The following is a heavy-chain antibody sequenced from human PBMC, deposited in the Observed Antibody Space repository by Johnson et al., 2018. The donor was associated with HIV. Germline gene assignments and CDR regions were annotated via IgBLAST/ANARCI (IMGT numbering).Heavy chain of an antibody. V-gene: IGHV3-30-3*01. Sequence: QMQLVESGGGLVKPGGSLRLSFAASGFAFNNAWMSWVRQAPGKGLEWVAVISYDGSNKYYADSVKGRFTISRDNSKNTLYLKMNSLRAEDTAVYYCARDETPSYSSYDAFDIWGQGTMVTVSS. CDR1: GFAFNNAW. D-gene: IGHD6-6*01. CDR2: ISYDGSNK. J-gene: IGHJ3*02. CDR3: ARDETPSYSSYDAFDI.